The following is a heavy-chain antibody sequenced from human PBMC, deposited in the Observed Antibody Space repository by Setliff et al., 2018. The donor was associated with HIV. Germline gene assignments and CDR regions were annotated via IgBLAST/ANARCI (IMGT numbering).Heavy chain of an antibody. Sequence: LSLTCAVYGGSFSGYYWSWIRQPPGKGLEWIGEINHSGSTNYNPSLKSRVTIAVDTSKNQFSLKLSSVTAADTAVYYCARRWYYYGSGSYYTMPPFDYWGQGTLVTVSS. CDR2: INHSGST. CDR1: GGSFSGYY. CDR3: ARRWYYYGSGSYYTMPPFDY. V-gene: IGHV4-34*01. D-gene: IGHD3-10*01. J-gene: IGHJ4*02.